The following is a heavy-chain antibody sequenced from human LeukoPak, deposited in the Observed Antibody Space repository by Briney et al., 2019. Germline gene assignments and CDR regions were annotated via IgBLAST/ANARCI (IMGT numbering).Heavy chain of an antibody. CDR2: INYSGRT. V-gene: IGHV4-31*03. CDR1: GGSISSSGYY. D-gene: IGHD4-23*01. CDR3: VRVKESDGNSWFDP. Sequence: PSQTLSLICTVSGGSISSSGYYWSWIRQHPVKGLEWVGYINYSGRTYYNPSLKSGVTISVDTSKRQFSLKLVSATAADTAVYYCVRVKESDGNSWFDPWGQGTLVTVSS. J-gene: IGHJ5*02.